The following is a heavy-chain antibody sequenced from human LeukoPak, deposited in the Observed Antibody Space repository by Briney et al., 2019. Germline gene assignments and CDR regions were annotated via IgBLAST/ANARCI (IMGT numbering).Heavy chain of an antibody. CDR1: GFTFSSHE. CDR3: ARDDSYYGSGSYYQGHFDY. J-gene: IGHJ4*02. Sequence: GGSLRLSCAASGFTFSSHEMNWVRQAPGKGLEWVSYISSSGSTIYYADSVKGRFTISRDNAKNSLYLQMNSLRAEDTAVYYCARDDSYYGSGSYYQGHFDYWGQGTLVTVSS. CDR2: ISSSGSTI. D-gene: IGHD3-10*01. V-gene: IGHV3-48*03.